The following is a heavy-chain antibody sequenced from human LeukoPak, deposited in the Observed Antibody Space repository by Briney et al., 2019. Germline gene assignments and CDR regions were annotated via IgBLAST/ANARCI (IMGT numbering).Heavy chain of an antibody. J-gene: IGHJ3*02. CDR3: ARGGAKGNALDI. D-gene: IGHD3-10*01. CDR2: IDPSGGRT. V-gene: IGHV1-46*01. Sequence: ASLMVSCKASGYTFSTYYMPWVRQAPGRGLEWMGIIDPSGGRTTYAQKFQDRVTLTMDTSTSTVNMELSSLRSEDTAVYYCARGGAKGNALDIWGQGTMVTVSS. CDR1: GYTFSTYY.